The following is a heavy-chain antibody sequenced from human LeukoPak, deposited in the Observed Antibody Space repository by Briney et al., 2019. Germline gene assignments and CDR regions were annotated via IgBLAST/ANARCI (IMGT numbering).Heavy chain of an antibody. D-gene: IGHD6-13*01. V-gene: IGHV3-21*01. J-gene: IGHJ6*02. Sequence: GGSLRLSCAASGFTFSSYSMNWVRQAPGKGLEWVSSIRSSSSYIYYADSVKGRFTISRDNAKNSLYLQMNSLRAEVTAVYYCARDRLGGLGIAAAGTPFRYYYYGMDVWGQGTTVTVSS. CDR2: IRSSSSYI. CDR3: ARDRLGGLGIAAAGTPFRYYYYGMDV. CDR1: GFTFSSYS.